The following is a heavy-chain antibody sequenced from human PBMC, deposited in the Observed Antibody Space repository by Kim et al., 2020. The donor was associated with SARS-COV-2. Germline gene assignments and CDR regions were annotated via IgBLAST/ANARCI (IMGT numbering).Heavy chain of an antibody. V-gene: IGHV4-34*01. CDR2: INHSGST. CDR1: GGSFSGYY. Sequence: SETLSLTCAVYGGSFSGYYWSWIRQPPGKGLEWIGEINHSGSTNYNPSLKSRVTISVDTSKNQFSLKLSSVTAADTAVYYCARDYYDSSGLDYWGQGTLVTVSS. CDR3: ARDYYDSSGLDY. D-gene: IGHD3-22*01. J-gene: IGHJ4*02.